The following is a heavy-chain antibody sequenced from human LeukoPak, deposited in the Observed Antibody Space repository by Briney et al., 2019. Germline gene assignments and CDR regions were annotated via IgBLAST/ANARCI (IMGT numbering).Heavy chain of an antibody. CDR1: GGSFSGYY. D-gene: IGHD5-12*01. CDR3: ARGQSLISWLRSPAGAFDI. Sequence: SETLSLTCAVYGGSFSGYYWSWIRQPPGKGLEWIGEINHSGSTNHNPSLKSRVTISVDTSKNQFSLKLSSVTAADTAVYYCARGQSLISWLRSPAGAFDIWGQGTMVTVSS. J-gene: IGHJ3*02. V-gene: IGHV4-34*01. CDR2: INHSGST.